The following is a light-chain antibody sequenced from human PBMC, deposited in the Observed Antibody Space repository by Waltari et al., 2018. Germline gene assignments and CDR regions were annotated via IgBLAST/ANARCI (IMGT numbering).Light chain of an antibody. V-gene: IGKV3-15*01. Sequence: EIVMTQSPATLSVSPGERATLSCRASQSIGSDLAWYQQKPGQAPRLLIFGASTRATGIPARFSGSGSGTEFILTISSLQSEDFAGYYCQQYNDWPPIFTFGPGTKVD. CDR3: QQYNDWPPIFT. J-gene: IGKJ3*01. CDR1: QSIGSD. CDR2: GAS.